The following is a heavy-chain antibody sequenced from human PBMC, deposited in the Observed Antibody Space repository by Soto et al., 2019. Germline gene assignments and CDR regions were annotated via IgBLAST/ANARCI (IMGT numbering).Heavy chain of an antibody. CDR1: GFPFSTYG. CDR3: DGGQYYFDF. J-gene: IGHJ4*02. CDR2: ISYDGSNR. Sequence: QVPLVESGGGVVQPGRSLRLSCAASGFPFSTYGMHWVREGPGKGLEWVASISYDGSNRYYADSVKGRFSISRDNSKTALDLQMYSLRPEDTAFSYCDGGQYYFDFRGQGTLVTVSS. V-gene: IGHV3-30*03. D-gene: IGHD3-10*01.